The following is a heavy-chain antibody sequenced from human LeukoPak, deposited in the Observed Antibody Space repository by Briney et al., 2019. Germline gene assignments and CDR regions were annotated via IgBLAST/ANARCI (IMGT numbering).Heavy chain of an antibody. CDR2: ISDSGDYT. CDR1: GSTFSSYA. Sequence: PGGSLTLSCAGSGSTFSSYAMSWVRQAPGQGLEWVSVISDSGDYTSYADSVRGRFTISRDNSRNTLYLQMISLRPEDTAVYYCAKDTSIGKYCTNGVCSPFDYWGQGTLVTVSS. D-gene: IGHD2-8*01. V-gene: IGHV3-23*01. J-gene: IGHJ4*02. CDR3: AKDTSIGKYCTNGVCSPFDY.